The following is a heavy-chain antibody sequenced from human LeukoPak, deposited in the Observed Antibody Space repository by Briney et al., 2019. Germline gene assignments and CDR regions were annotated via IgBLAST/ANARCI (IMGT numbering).Heavy chain of an antibody. CDR1: GYTFTSYG. CDR3: ARVRIREHWFDP. CDR2: ISAYNGNT. V-gene: IGHV1-18*01. D-gene: IGHD1-26*01. J-gene: IGHJ5*02. Sequence: ASVKVSCKASGYTFTSYGISWVRQAPGQGLEWMGWISAYNGNTNYAQKLQGRVTMTTDTSTSTAYMELRSLRSDDTAVYYCARVRIREHWFDPWGQGSLVTVSS.